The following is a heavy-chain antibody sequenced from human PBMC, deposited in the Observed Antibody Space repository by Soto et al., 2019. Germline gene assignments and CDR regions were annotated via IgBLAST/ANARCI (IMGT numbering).Heavy chain of an antibody. CDR3: AKDNKNWNDDGY. CDR1: GFTFSIYA. D-gene: IGHD1-1*01. CDR2: ISGSGGST. V-gene: IGHV3-23*01. Sequence: GGSLRLSCAASGFTFSIYAMSWVLQAPGKGLEWVSAISGSGGSTYYADSVKGRSTISRDNSKNTLYLQMNSLRAEDTAVYYCAKDNKNWNDDGYWGQGTLVTVSS. J-gene: IGHJ4*02.